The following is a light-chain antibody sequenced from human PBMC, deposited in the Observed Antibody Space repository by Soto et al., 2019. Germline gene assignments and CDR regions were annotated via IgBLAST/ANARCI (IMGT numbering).Light chain of an antibody. CDR1: SSNIGAGYD. CDR2: GDP. Sequence: QSVLTQPPSVSGAPGQRVTISCTGSSSNIGAGYDVYWYQQLPGTVPKLLTYGDPNRPSGVPDRFSGSKSGTSASLAITGLQADDEADYYCQSYDSSLSGVVFGEGTKLTVL. V-gene: IGLV1-40*01. CDR3: QSYDSSLSGVV. J-gene: IGLJ2*01.